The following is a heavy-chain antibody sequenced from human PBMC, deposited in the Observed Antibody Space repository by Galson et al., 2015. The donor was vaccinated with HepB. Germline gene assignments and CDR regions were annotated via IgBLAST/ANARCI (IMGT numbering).Heavy chain of an antibody. Sequence: SLRLSCAASGFTFSSYGIHWVRQAPGKGLEWVAVISYDGSSKYYGDSVKGRFSISRDNSKNTLYLQMNSLRAEDTAVYYCARDQEYSYDYGGYFDYWGQGTLVTVSS. V-gene: IGHV3-30*03. CDR3: ARDQEYSYDYGGYFDY. J-gene: IGHJ4*02. CDR2: ISYDGSSK. CDR1: GFTFSSYG. D-gene: IGHD3-16*01.